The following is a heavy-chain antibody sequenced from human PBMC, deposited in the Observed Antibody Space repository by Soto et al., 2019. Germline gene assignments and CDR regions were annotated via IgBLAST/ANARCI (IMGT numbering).Heavy chain of an antibody. V-gene: IGHV3-23*01. J-gene: IGHJ4*02. CDR3: ARVPLILTNPQGGHFDY. CDR1: GFTFSSNA. CDR2: IGDSGDTT. D-gene: IGHD2-15*01. Sequence: EVQLLESGGGLVKPGGSLRLSCSASGFTFSSNAMSWVRQAPGKGLDWVSAIGDSGDTTYYADSATGRFTISRDNSKNTFQLLMSRRTADDTVLYFCARVPLILTNPQGGHFDYWGQGTLVTLSS.